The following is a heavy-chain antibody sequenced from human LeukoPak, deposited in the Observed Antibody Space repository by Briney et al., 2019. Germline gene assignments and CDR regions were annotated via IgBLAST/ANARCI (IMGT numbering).Heavy chain of an antibody. CDR2: ISAYNGNT. Sequence: ASVKVSCKASGYTFTSYGISWVRQAPGQGLEWMGWISAYNGNTNYAQKLQGRVTMTTDTSTSTAYMELRSPRSDDTAVYYCASGKWLRPLDAFDIWGQGTMVTVSS. V-gene: IGHV1-18*01. CDR3: ASGKWLRPLDAFDI. D-gene: IGHD5-12*01. CDR1: GYTFTSYG. J-gene: IGHJ3*02.